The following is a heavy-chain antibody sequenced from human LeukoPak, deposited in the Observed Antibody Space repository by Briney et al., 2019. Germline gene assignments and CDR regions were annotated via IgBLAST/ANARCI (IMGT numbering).Heavy chain of an antibody. J-gene: IGHJ4*02. D-gene: IGHD3-10*01. CDR2: ISYSGST. CDR3: ARRGVGPSRLYYFDY. CDR1: GGAISTGSHS. V-gene: IGHV4-39*01. Sequence: SETLSLTCTVSGGAISTGSHSWGWIRQTPGKGLEWIGTISYSGSTYYNPSLKSRVTMSVDPSKKRVPLSLSSVTAADTAVYYCARRGVGPSRLYYFDYWGQGTLVTVSS.